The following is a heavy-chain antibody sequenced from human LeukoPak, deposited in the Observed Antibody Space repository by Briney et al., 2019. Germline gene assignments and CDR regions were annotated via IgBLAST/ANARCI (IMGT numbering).Heavy chain of an antibody. V-gene: IGHV4-4*07. CDR1: GGSISSYY. CDR3: ARGFGITIFGVVTPHGYFDY. CDR2: IYTSGST. Sequence: SETLSLTCTVSGGSISSYYWSWIRQPAGKGLEWIGRIYTSGSTNYNPSLKSRVTISVDTSKNQFSLKLSSVTAADTAVYYCARGFGITIFGVVTPHGYFDYWGQGTLVTVSS. D-gene: IGHD3-3*01. J-gene: IGHJ4*02.